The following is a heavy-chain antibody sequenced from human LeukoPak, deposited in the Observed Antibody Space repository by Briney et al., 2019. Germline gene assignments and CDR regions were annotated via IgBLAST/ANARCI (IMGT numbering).Heavy chain of an antibody. CDR1: GFTFSSNW. D-gene: IGHD2-2*01. V-gene: IGHV3-7*01. CDR3: ARSYCSSTSCHDY. J-gene: IGHJ4*02. Sequence: GGSLRLSCAASGFTFSSNWMSWVRQAPGKGLEWVANIKQDGSEKYYVDSVKGRFTISRDNAKNSLYLQMNSLRAEDTAVYYRARSYCSSTSCHDYWGQGTLVTVSS. CDR2: IKQDGSEK.